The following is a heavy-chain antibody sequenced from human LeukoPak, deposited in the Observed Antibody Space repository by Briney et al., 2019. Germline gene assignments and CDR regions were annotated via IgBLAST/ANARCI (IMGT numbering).Heavy chain of an antibody. CDR3: AKALLEQELVRPLDP. J-gene: IGHJ5*02. CDR1: GFTFSSYA. D-gene: IGHD6-13*01. Sequence: PGGSLRLSCAASGFTFSSYAISWVRQAPGKGLEWVSAISGSGGSTYYADSVKGRFTISRDNSKNTLFLQMNSLRAEDTAVYYCAKALLEQELVRPLDPWGQGTLVTVSS. V-gene: IGHV3-23*01. CDR2: ISGSGGST.